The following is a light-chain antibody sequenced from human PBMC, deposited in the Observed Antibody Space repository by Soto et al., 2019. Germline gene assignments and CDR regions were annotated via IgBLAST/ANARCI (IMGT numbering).Light chain of an antibody. J-gene: IGKJ1*01. CDR3: QQRSNWPPT. CDR2: DAS. Sequence: EIVLTQSPGTLSLSPGERATLSCRASQSVSSSYLAWYQQKPGQAPRLLIYDASNRATGIPARFSGSGSGTDFTLTISSLEPEHFAVYYCQQRSNWPPTFGQGTKVDIK. V-gene: IGKV3D-20*02. CDR1: QSVSSSY.